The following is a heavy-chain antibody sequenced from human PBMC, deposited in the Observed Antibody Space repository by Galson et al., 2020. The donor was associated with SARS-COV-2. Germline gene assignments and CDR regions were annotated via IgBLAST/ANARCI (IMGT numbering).Heavy chain of an antibody. Sequence: SETLSLTCTVSGGSLSSSSYYWGWIRQPPGKGLEWIGSIYYRGSTYYNPSLKSQVTISVDTSKNQFSLKLSSVTAADTAVYYCARTDDILTGYNYGMDVWGQGTTVTVSS. V-gene: IGHV4-39*01. CDR2: IYYRGST. D-gene: IGHD3-9*01. CDR1: GGSLSSSSYY. J-gene: IGHJ6*02. CDR3: ARTDDILTGYNYGMDV.